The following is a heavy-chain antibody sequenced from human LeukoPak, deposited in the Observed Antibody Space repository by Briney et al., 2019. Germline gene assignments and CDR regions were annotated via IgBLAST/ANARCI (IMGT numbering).Heavy chain of an antibody. CDR3: GKDPNGDYIGGFDM. J-gene: IGHJ3*02. Sequence: GGSLTLASLGSGFTGRKFAVSWVRPAAGKGLEWVAGISANGGRAYYAESVTGRFTISRDQSKNTLSLHMSSLRAEDTAIYFCGKDPNGDYIGGFDMRGQGTMVTVSS. D-gene: IGHD4-17*01. CDR1: GFTGRKFA. V-gene: IGHV3-23*01. CDR2: ISANGGRA.